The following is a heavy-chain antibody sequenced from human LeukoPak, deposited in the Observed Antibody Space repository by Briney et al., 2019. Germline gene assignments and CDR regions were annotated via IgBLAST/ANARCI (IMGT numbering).Heavy chain of an antibody. Sequence: GESLKISCKGSGLSSTKYWFGWVRQMPGKGLEWMGIISPANSDTRYSPSFQGQVTISADKSISTAYLQWSSLKASDTAMYYCARQLREFTEPEYWGEGTLVTVS. CDR3: ARQLREFTEPEY. CDR2: ISPANSDT. V-gene: IGHV5-51*01. J-gene: IGHJ4*02. CDR1: GLSSTKYW. D-gene: IGHD1-26*01.